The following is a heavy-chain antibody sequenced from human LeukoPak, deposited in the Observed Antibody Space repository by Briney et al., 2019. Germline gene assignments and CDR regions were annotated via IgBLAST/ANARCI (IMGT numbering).Heavy chain of an antibody. J-gene: IGHJ5*02. V-gene: IGHV4-31*03. CDR1: GGSISSGGYY. CDR3: ARDGVKWELQNNWFDP. D-gene: IGHD1-26*01. Sequence: SETLSLTCTVSGGSISSGGYYWSWIRQHPGKGLEWIGYIYYSGSTYYNPSLKSRVAISVDTSKNQFSLKLSSVTAADTAVYYCARDGVKWELQNNWFDPWGQGTLVTVSS. CDR2: IYYSGST.